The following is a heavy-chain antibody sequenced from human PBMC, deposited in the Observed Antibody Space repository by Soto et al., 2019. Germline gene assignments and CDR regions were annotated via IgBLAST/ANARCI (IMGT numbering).Heavy chain of an antibody. CDR3: AKAGELSGYDYGGIDY. CDR2: ISGSGGST. J-gene: IGHJ4*02. Sequence: EVQLLESGGGLIQPGGSLRLSCGASGFTFRSYAMSWVRQAPGKGLEWVSAISGSGGSTYYADSVKGRFTISRDNSKNTLYLQMNSLRAEDTAVYYCAKAGELSGYDYGGIDYWGQGTLVTVSS. D-gene: IGHD5-12*01. CDR1: GFTFRSYA. V-gene: IGHV3-23*01.